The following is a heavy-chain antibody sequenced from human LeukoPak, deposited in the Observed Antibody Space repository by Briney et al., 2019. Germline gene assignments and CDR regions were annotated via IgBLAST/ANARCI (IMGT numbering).Heavy chain of an antibody. CDR1: GFTFSDYY. Sequence: PGGSLRLSCAASGFTFSDYYMSWIRQAPGKGVEWVSYISSSGSTIYYADSVKGRFTISRANAKNSLYLQMNSLRAEDTAMYYCARVRLVGATRGDFDCWGQGTLVTVSS. J-gene: IGHJ4*02. D-gene: IGHD1-26*01. CDR3: ARVRLVGATRGDFDC. V-gene: IGHV3-11*04. CDR2: ISSSGSTI.